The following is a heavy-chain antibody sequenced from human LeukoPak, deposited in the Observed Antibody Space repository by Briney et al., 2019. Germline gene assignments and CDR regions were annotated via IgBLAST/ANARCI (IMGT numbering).Heavy chain of an antibody. Sequence: GGSLRLSCAASGFTFDDHTMHWVRQAPGKGLEWVSLISWDGGSTYYADSVKGRFTISRDNSKNSLYLQMNSLRTEDTALYYCAKSGEYCSGGSCYPYYFDYWGQGTLVTVSS. J-gene: IGHJ4*02. CDR1: GFTFDDHT. V-gene: IGHV3-43*01. CDR3: AKSGEYCSGGSCYPYYFDY. CDR2: ISWDGGST. D-gene: IGHD2-15*01.